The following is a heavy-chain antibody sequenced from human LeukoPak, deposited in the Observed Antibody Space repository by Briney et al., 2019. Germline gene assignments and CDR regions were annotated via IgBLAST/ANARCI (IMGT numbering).Heavy chain of an antibody. V-gene: IGHV4-31*03. J-gene: IGHJ5*02. CDR3: ARGSGYFDSRGTVSWFDP. CDR1: NGSMNSGGYY. CDR2: IYYFGNT. Sequence: PSQTLSLTCTVSNGSMNSGGYYWSWIRQHPGKGLEWIGSIYYFGNTYYNPSLKSRVITSVDTSKNQFSLKMSSVTAADTAVYYCARGSGYFDSRGTVSWFDPWGQGTLVTVSS. D-gene: IGHD3-22*01.